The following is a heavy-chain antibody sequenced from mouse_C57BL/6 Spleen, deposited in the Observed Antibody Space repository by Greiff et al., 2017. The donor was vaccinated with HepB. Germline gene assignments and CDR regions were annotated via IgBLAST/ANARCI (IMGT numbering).Heavy chain of an antibody. J-gene: IGHJ1*03. CDR1: GYTFTSYW. CDR2: IHPSDSDT. Sequence: QVQLQQPGAELVKPGASVKVSCKASGYTFTSYWMHWVKQRPGQGLEWIGRIHPSDSDTNYNQKFKGKATLTVYKSSSTAYMPLSSLTSEDSAVYYCAKLTGTWYFDVWGTGTTVTVSS. D-gene: IGHD4-1*01. CDR3: AKLTGTWYFDV. V-gene: IGHV1-74*01.